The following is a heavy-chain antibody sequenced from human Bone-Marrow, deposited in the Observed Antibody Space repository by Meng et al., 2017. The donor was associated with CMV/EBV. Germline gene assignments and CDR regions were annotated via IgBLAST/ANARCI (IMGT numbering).Heavy chain of an antibody. V-gene: IGHV1-69*05. D-gene: IGHD6-19*01. Sequence: SVKVSCKASGGTFSSYAISGVRQAPGQGLEWMGGIIPIFGTANNAQKFQGRVTITTDESTNTAYMELSSLRSDDTAVYYCARDGDLAVAGSFDYWGQGTLVTVSS. CDR3: ARDGDLAVAGSFDY. CDR1: GGTFSSYA. J-gene: IGHJ4*02. CDR2: IIPIFGTA.